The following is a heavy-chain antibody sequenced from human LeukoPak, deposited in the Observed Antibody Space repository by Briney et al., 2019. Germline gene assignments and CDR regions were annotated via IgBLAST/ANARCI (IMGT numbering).Heavy chain of an antibody. D-gene: IGHD2-21*01. V-gene: IGHV3-30*18. J-gene: IGHJ4*02. Sequence: GGSLRLSCAASGFTFSSYGMHWVRQAPGKGLEWVAVISYDGSNKYYADSVKGRFTISRDNSKNTLYLQMNSLRAEDTAVYYCAKDVAEHFDSWGQGTLVTVSS. CDR1: GFTFSSYG. CDR2: ISYDGSNK. CDR3: AKDVAEHFDS.